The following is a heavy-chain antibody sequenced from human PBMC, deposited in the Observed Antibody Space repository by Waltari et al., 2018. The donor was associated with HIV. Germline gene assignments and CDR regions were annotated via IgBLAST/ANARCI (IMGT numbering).Heavy chain of an antibody. Sequence: QVQLQESGPGLVKPAETLSLNCSVSGGSIPNPYVSWIRQSPEKGLEWIGYIYFNGNTNYNSSLKSRVTMSADTSKNQISLKLTSVTAADSAKYYCARGPIMTPGNFYNGFDVWGRGTTVTVSS. CDR3: ARGPIMTPGNFYNGFDV. CDR1: GGSIPNPY. J-gene: IGHJ6*02. D-gene: IGHD2-15*01. V-gene: IGHV4-59*11. CDR2: IYFNGNT.